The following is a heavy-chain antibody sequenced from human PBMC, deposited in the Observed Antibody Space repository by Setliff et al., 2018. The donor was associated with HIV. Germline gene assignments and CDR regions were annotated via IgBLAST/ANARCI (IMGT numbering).Heavy chain of an antibody. D-gene: IGHD3-22*01. CDR2: IYYSGST. CDR1: GGSISIYY. CDR3: AREATYYYDGSGYYYFDY. V-gene: IGHV4-59*01. J-gene: IGHJ4*02. Sequence: PSETLSLTCTVSGGSISIYYWSWIRQPPGKGLEWSGYIYYSGSTNYNPSLKSRITISVDTSKNQFSLKLSSVTAADTAVYYCAREATYYYDGSGYYYFDYWGRGTLVTVSS.